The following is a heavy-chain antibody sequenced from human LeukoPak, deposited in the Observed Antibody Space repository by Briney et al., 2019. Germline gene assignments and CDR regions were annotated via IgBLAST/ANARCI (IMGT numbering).Heavy chain of an antibody. CDR3: AREVIAARENSEAFDI. J-gene: IGHJ3*02. D-gene: IGHD6-6*01. CDR2: ISSDESIT. V-gene: IGHV3-74*01. CDR1: GFTFSNYW. Sequence: PGGSLRLSCAASGFTFSNYWMHWVRQAPGKGLVWVSRISSDESITSYADSVKGRFTISRDNAKNTLFLQMNGLRAEDTAVYYCAREVIAARENSEAFDIWGQGTMVTVSS.